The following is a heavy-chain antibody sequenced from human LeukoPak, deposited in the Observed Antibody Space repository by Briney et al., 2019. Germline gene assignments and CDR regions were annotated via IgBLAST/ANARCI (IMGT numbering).Heavy chain of an antibody. J-gene: IGHJ4*02. CDR1: GGSISSSSYY. CDR3: ARRTYSSSWSIFDY. V-gene: IGHV4-39*01. Sequence: SETLSLTCTVSGGSISSSSYYWGWLRQPPGKGLEWIGSIYYSGSTYYNPSLKSRVTISVDTSKNQFSLKLSSVTAADTAVYYCARRTYSSSWSIFDYWGQGTLVTVSS. D-gene: IGHD6-13*01. CDR2: IYYSGST.